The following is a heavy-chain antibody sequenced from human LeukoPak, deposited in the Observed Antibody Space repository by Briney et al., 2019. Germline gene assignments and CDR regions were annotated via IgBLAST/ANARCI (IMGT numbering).Heavy chain of an antibody. J-gene: IGHJ4*02. CDR2: IYYSGNT. Sequence: SETLSLTCTVSGGSISSYYWSWIRQPPGKGLEWIGHIYYSGNTNYNPSLKSRVTILVDTSKNQFSLKLSSVTAADTAVYYCAREDYYYDSSGYYPLGYWGQGTLVTVSS. CDR1: GGSISSYY. V-gene: IGHV4-59*12. CDR3: AREDYYYDSSGYYPLGY. D-gene: IGHD3-22*01.